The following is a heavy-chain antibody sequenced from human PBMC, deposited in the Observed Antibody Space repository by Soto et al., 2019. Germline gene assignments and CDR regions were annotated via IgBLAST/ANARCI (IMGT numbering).Heavy chain of an antibody. J-gene: IGHJ5*02. Sequence: GGSLRLSYEVSGFSLSRYGMHWVRQAPGKGLEWVAVIWYHGTTKNYADSVKGRFTISRDISKNTVYLQMDSLEVEDTAVYYCAHSTRRITIFGLNWFDPWGQGTLVTVSS. D-gene: IGHD3-3*01. CDR3: AHSTRRITIFGLNWFDP. V-gene: IGHV3-33*01. CDR2: IWYHGTTK. CDR1: GFSLSRYG.